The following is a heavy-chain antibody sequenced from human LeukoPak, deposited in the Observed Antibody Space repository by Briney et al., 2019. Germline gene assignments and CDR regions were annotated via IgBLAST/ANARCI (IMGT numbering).Heavy chain of an antibody. Sequence: ASETLSLTCTVSGGSVSSGSYYWGWLRQPPGKGLEWIGYIYYSGSTNYNPSLKGRVAISVDTSKSQFALKLSSVTAADTAVYYCARDYCSGGSCYFFYFDYWGQGTLVTVSS. V-gene: IGHV4-61*01. D-gene: IGHD2-15*01. J-gene: IGHJ4*02. CDR2: IYYSGST. CDR3: ARDYCSGGSCYFFYFDY. CDR1: GGSVSSGSYY.